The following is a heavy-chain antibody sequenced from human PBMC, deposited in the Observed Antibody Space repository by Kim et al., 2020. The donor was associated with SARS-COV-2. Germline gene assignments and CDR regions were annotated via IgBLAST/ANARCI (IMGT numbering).Heavy chain of an antibody. D-gene: IGHD6-19*01. V-gene: IGHV3-73*01. Sequence: ASVKGMFTISRYDSNNTAYLHMNSLKTEDTAVYYCTRPNVAVAVPGYYFDYWGQGTLVTVSS. J-gene: IGHJ4*02. CDR3: TRPNVAVAVPGYYFDY.